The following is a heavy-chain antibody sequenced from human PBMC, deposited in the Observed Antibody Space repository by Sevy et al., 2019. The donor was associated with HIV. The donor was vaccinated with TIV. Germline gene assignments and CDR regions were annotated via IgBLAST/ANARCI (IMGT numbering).Heavy chain of an antibody. CDR2: IIPIFGTA. J-gene: IGHJ6*02. Sequence: ASVKVSCKASGGTFSSYAISWVRQAPGQGLEWMGGIIPIFGTANYAQKFQGRVTITADESTSTAYMELSSLRSEDTAVYYCARVSYYYGSGSKRGYYYYGMDVWGQGTTVTVSS. CDR1: GGTFSSYA. V-gene: IGHV1-69*13. D-gene: IGHD3-10*01. CDR3: ARVSYYYGSGSKRGYYYYGMDV.